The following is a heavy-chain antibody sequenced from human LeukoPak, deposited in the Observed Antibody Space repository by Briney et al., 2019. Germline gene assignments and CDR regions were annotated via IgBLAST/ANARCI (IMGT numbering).Heavy chain of an antibody. J-gene: IGHJ4*02. V-gene: IGHV3-30*04. CDR1: GFTFSTYA. CDR3: ARSPGLVGANYFDY. D-gene: IGHD1-26*01. Sequence: GGSLRLSCAASGFTFSTYAMHWVRQAPGKGLEWVTVISFDGNNKNCADSVKGRFTISRDSSKNTLYLQLNSLRAEDTAVYYCARSPGLVGANYFDYWGQGTLVTVSS. CDR2: ISFDGNNK.